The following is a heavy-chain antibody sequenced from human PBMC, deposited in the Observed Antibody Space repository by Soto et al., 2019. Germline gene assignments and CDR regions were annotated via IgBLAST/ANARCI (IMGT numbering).Heavy chain of an antibody. D-gene: IGHD3-10*01. V-gene: IGHV2-5*01. CDR3: AHAPTSGSQFDF. Sequence: QITLRESGPTLVKPTQTLTLTCTFSGFSLNTRGVGVGWIRQPPGKALEWLALIYWNDDKRYSPSLKTRLTITRDTSKHPVVLTFTHLDPVDTATYYCAHAPTSGSQFDFWGQGTLVTVSS. J-gene: IGHJ4*02. CDR2: IYWNDDK. CDR1: GFSLNTRGVG.